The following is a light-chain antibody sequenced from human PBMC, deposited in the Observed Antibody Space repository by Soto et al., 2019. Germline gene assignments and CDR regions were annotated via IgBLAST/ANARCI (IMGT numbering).Light chain of an antibody. Sequence: IVLTQSPGTLSLSPGERSTLSFMSSQSFVNMYLAWYQQKPSQAPRLLMYGASRRPTGIPDRFSGSGSGTDFTLTISRLEPEDFAVYYCQQFGSSPRTFGQGTKVDIK. CDR1: QSFVNMY. V-gene: IGKV3-20*01. CDR2: GAS. CDR3: QQFGSSPRT. J-gene: IGKJ1*01.